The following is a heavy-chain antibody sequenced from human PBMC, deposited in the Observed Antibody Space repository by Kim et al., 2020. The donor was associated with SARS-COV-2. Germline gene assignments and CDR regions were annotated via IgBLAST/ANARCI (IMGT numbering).Heavy chain of an antibody. CDR2: IYHSGST. V-gene: IGHV4-4*02. D-gene: IGHD6-13*01. CDR3: ARDSGQQLVFFTLNDAFDI. J-gene: IGHJ3*02. Sequence: SETLSLTCAVSGGSISSSNWWSWVRQPPGKGLEWIGEIYHSGSTNYNPSLKSRVTISVDKSKNQFSLKLSSVTAADTAVYYCARDSGQQLVFFTLNDAFDIWGQGTMVTVSS. CDR1: GGSISSSNW.